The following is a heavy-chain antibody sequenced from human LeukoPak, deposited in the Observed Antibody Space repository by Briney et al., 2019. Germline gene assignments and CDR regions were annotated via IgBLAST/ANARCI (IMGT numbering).Heavy chain of an antibody. D-gene: IGHD1-26*01. J-gene: IGHJ3*02. CDR3: ARGGSPPEALGDTFDI. Sequence: PGGSLRLSCAASRFTFSNYWMHWVRQGPGKGLVWVSRISGDGRITRNADSVKGRFFISRDNAKNTLYLQMNSLRAEDTAVYYCARGGSPPEALGDTFDIWGQGTMVTASS. CDR1: RFTFSNYW. V-gene: IGHV3-74*01. CDR2: ISGDGRIT.